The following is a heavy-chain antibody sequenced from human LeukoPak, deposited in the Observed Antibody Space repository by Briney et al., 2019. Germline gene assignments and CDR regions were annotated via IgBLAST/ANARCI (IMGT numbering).Heavy chain of an antibody. CDR3: ARGAHYDSSGYFGY. Sequence: ASVKVPCKASGYSFTSYGISWVRQAPGQGLEWMGWISAYNGNTNYAQKLQGRVTMTTDTSTSTAYMELRSLRSDDTAVYYCARGAHYDSSGYFGYWGQGTLVTVSS. D-gene: IGHD3-22*01. CDR2: ISAYNGNT. CDR1: GYSFTSYG. J-gene: IGHJ4*02. V-gene: IGHV1-18*01.